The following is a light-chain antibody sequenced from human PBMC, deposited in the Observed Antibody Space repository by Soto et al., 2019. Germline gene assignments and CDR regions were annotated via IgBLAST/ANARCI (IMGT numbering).Light chain of an antibody. V-gene: IGKV3-20*01. J-gene: IGKJ4*01. CDR1: QSVSSY. CDR3: QQYGSSPLT. Sequence: IVLTQSPGTLSLSPGERATLSCRASQSVSSYLAWYQQKPGQAPRLLIYDASSRATGIPDRFSGSGSGTDFTLTISRLEPEDFAVYYCQQYGSSPLTFGGGTKVDIK. CDR2: DAS.